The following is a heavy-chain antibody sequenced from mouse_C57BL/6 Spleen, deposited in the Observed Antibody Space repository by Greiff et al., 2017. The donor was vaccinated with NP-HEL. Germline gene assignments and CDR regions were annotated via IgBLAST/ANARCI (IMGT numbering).Heavy chain of an antibody. CDR3: ARGGDLLTGLYYAMDY. Sequence: QVQLQQSGPELVKPGASVKLSCKASGYTFTSYDINWVKQRPGQGLEWIGWIYPRDGSTKYNEKFKGKATLTVDTSSSTAYMELHSLTSEDSAVYFCARGGDLLTGLYYAMDYWGQGTSVTVSS. CDR1: GYTFTSYD. J-gene: IGHJ4*01. D-gene: IGHD4-1*01. V-gene: IGHV1-85*01. CDR2: IYPRDGST.